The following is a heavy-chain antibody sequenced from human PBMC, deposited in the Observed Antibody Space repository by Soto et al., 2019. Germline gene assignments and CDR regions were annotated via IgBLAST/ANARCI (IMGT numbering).Heavy chain of an antibody. CDR2: INHSGST. CDR3: ARGSKGYDFWSGYLYDFDY. V-gene: IGHV4-34*01. D-gene: IGHD3-3*01. Sequence: SETLSLTCAVYGGSFSGYYWSWIRQPPGKGLEWIGEINHSGSTNYNPSLKSRVTISVDTSKNQFSLKLSSVTAADTAVYYCARGSKGYDFWSGYLYDFDYWGQGTLVTVS. CDR1: GGSFSGYY. J-gene: IGHJ4*02.